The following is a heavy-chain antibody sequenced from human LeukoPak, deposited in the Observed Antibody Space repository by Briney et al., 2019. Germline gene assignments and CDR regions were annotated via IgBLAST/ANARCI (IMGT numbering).Heavy chain of an antibody. J-gene: IGHJ4*02. D-gene: IGHD3-9*01. V-gene: IGHV3-7*01. Sequence: GGSLRLSCAASGFTFSSYWMSWVRQAPGKGLEWVANIKQEGSEKYYVDSVKGRFTISRDNAKNSLYLQMNSLRAEDTAVYYCARLLSSYYDILTGYCGPFAYWGQGTLVTVSS. CDR1: GFTFSSYW. CDR2: IKQEGSEK. CDR3: ARLLSSYYDILTGYCGPFAY.